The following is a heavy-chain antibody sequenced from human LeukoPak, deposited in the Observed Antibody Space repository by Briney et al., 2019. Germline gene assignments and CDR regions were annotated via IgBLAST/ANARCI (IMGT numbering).Heavy chain of an antibody. D-gene: IGHD7-27*01. CDR1: GFTFSSYG. Sequence: GGSLRLSCVASGFTFSSYGMHWVRQAPGKRLEWVAFIRYDGSNKYYADSVKGRFTISRDNSKNTLYLQMNSLRAEDTAVYYCAKDPGTGDDAFDIWGQGTMVTVSS. CDR2: IRYDGSNK. J-gene: IGHJ3*02. CDR3: AKDPGTGDDAFDI. V-gene: IGHV3-30*02.